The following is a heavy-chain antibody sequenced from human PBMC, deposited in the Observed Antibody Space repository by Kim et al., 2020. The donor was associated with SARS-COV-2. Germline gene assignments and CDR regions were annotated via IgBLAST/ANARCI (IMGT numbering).Heavy chain of an antibody. D-gene: IGHD3-3*01. CDR2: IYYSGSA. Sequence: SETLSLTCTVSGGSISSGGYYWSWIRQHPGKGLEWIGYIYYSGSAYYNPSLKSRLTISVDTSKNQFSLRLSSVTAADTAAYYCARAEGSITIFGVVIQNFDYWGQGTLVTVSS. CDR1: GGSISSGGYY. V-gene: IGHV4-31*03. CDR3: ARAEGSITIFGVVIQNFDY. J-gene: IGHJ4*02.